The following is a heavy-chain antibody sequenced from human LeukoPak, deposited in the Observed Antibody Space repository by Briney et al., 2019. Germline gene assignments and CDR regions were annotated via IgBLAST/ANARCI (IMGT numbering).Heavy chain of an antibody. CDR3: AREDLLVPYYYNVLDV. J-gene: IGHJ6*02. CDR2: IKQDGSEK. D-gene: IGHD1-26*01. CDR1: GFTFSSYW. Sequence: QTGGSLRLSCATSGFTFSSYWMSWVRQAPGKGLEWVANIKQDGSEKYYVDSVKGRFTISRDNAKNSLYLQMSSLRAEDTAVYYCAREDLLVPYYYNVLDVWGQGTTVTVSS. V-gene: IGHV3-7*03.